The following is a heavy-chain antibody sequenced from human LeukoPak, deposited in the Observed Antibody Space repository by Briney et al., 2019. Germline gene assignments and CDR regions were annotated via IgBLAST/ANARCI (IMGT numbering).Heavy chain of an antibody. D-gene: IGHD2-15*01. CDR2: LKSKTDSETS. J-gene: IGHJ4*02. CDR1: GITFSDAW. CDR3: IANQDY. V-gene: IGHV3-15*01. Sequence: GGSLRLSCEASGITFSDAWMSWVRQVPGKGLEWIALLKSKTDSETSDYAAPVKGRFTVSRNDAENTLFLQMDSLKIDDTAVYYCIANQDYWGQGTLVTVSS.